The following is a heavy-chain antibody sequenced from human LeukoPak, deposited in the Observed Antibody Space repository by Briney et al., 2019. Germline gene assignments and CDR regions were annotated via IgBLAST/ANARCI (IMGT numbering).Heavy chain of an antibody. CDR1: GFPFTSYA. J-gene: IGHJ4*02. D-gene: IGHD4-11*01. Sequence: PGGSLRLSCEASGFPFTSYAMHWVRQAPGKGLEWVAFIRYDGSNKYYADSVKGRFTISRDNSKNTLYLQMNSLRAEDTAVYYCAKDPYSNFPGIFYWGQGTLVTVSS. V-gene: IGHV3-30*02. CDR2: IRYDGSNK. CDR3: AKDPYSNFPGIFY.